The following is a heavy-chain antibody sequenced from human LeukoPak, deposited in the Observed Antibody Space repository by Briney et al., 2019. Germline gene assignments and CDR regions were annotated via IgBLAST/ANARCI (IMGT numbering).Heavy chain of an antibody. J-gene: IGHJ4*02. V-gene: IGHV3-48*01. CDR2: ISSSSSTI. Sequence: GGSLRLSCAASGFTFSSYSMNWVRQAPGKGLEWVSYISSSSSTIYYADSVKGRFTISRDNAKNSLYLQMNSLRAEDTAVYYCARDRGLSGSYSVFDNWGQGTLVTVSS. CDR1: GFTFSSYS. D-gene: IGHD1-26*01. CDR3: ARDRGLSGSYSVFDN.